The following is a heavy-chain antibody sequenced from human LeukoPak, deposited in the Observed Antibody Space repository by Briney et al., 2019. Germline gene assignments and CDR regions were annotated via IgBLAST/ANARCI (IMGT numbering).Heavy chain of an antibody. CDR1: GGSISSYY. V-gene: IGHV4-59*12. D-gene: IGHD3-9*01. CDR2: IYYSGST. J-gene: IGHJ4*02. Sequence: PSETLSLTCTVSGGSISSYYWSWIRQPPGKGLEWIGYIYYSGSTNYNPSLKSRVTISVDTSKNQFSLKLSSVTAADTAVYYCARVSYDILTGYQNFDYWGQGTLVTVSS. CDR3: ARVSYDILTGYQNFDY.